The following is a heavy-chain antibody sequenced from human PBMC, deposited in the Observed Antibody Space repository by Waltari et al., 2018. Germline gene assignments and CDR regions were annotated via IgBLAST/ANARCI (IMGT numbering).Heavy chain of an antibody. CDR1: GLTFGNYW. J-gene: IGHJ4*02. V-gene: IGHV3-7*01. CDR3: ARVPLPWYLDY. Sequence: EVQVVESGGGLVQPGGSLRLACAASGLTFGNYWMTWVRRAPGKGLEWVANINQDGNGLHYVDSVRGRFTISRDNAKNSMFLQMNSLRAEDTAVYYCARVPLPWYLDYWGQGTLVTVSS. CDR2: INQDGNGL.